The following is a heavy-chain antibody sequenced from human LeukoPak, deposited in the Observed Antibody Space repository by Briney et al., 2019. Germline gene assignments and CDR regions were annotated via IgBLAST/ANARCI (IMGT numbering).Heavy chain of an antibody. Sequence: SETLSLTCTVSGGSISSGGYYWSWIRQHPGKGLEWIGYIYYSGSTYYNPSLKSRVTISVDTSKNQFSLKLSSVTTADTAVYYCARSAGDYGRSPWAYYYYGMDVWGQGTTVTVSS. CDR3: ARSAGDYGRSPWAYYYYGMDV. J-gene: IGHJ6*02. V-gene: IGHV4-31*03. CDR1: GGSISSGGYY. D-gene: IGHD4-17*01. CDR2: IYYSGST.